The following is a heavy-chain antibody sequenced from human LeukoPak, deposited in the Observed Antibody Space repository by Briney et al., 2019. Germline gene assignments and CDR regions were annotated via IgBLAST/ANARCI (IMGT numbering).Heavy chain of an antibody. J-gene: IGHJ6*02. V-gene: IGHV4-4*02. CDR2: IHHGGST. Sequence: SETLSLTCAVSADSISSSKWWSWVRQAPGKGLEWIGEIHHGGSTNCNPSLKSRVTISIDKSKNQFSLKMSSVTAADTAVYYCARSRDTTNYYRMDVWGQGTTVTVSS. CDR1: ADSISSSKW. D-gene: IGHD1-26*01. CDR3: ARSRDTTNYYRMDV.